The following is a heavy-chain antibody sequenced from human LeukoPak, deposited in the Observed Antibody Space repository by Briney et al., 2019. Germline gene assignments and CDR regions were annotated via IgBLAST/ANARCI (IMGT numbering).Heavy chain of an antibody. V-gene: IGHV5-51*01. CDR1: GYNFTNYW. Sequence: GESLKISCKGSGYNFTNYWIGWVRQMPGKGLEWMGIIYPGDSDTRYSPSFQGQVTISADKSISTAYLQWSSLKASDTAMYYCARLLRNIAAAVYYFDYWGQGTLVTVSS. CDR2: IYPGDSDT. J-gene: IGHJ4*02. CDR3: ARLLRNIAAAVYYFDY. D-gene: IGHD6-13*01.